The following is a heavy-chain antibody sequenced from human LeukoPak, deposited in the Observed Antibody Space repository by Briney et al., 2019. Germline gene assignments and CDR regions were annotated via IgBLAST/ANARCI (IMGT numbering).Heavy chain of an antibody. J-gene: IGHJ4*02. CDR1: GLTFSSYW. CDR3: AREGPGEYFDY. V-gene: IGHV3-7*01. D-gene: IGHD3-10*01. CDR2: INQDGSEK. Sequence: GGSLRLSCAASGLTFSSYWMNWVRPAPGKGLDWVANINQDGSEKYYVDSVKGRFTISRDNGKKSLYLQWNSLRAEDTAVYYCAREGPGEYFDYWGQGTLVTVSS.